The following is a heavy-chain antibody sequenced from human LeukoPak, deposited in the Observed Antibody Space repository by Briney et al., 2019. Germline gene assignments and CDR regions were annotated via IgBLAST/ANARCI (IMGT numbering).Heavy chain of an antibody. CDR3: VRENWYYDH. CDR2: IYPPTGGT. Sequence: GASVKVSCTTSGYTFTAYHVHWVRQAPGQGLEFMGWIYPPTGGTVLAEKFQGRVIMTRDTSITTAYMELSGLNFDDMAVYYCVRENWYYDHWGQGTLVTVSS. D-gene: IGHD3-16*01. CDR1: GYTFTAYH. V-gene: IGHV1-2*02. J-gene: IGHJ4*02.